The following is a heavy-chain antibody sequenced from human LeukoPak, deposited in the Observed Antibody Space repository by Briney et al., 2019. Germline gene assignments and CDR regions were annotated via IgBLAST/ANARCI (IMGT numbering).Heavy chain of an antibody. Sequence: GGSLRLSCAASGFTFSSYAMSWVRQAPGKGLEWVSAISGSGGSTYYADSVKGRLTISRDNSKNTLYLQMNSLRAEDTAVYYCARRGITMIVVVHGDDYWGQGTLVTVSS. J-gene: IGHJ4*02. V-gene: IGHV3-23*01. CDR3: ARRGITMIVVVHGDDY. CDR2: ISGSGGST. D-gene: IGHD3-22*01. CDR1: GFTFSSYA.